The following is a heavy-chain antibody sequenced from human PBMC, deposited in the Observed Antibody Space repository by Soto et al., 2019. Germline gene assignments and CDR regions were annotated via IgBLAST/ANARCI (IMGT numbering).Heavy chain of an antibody. CDR3: ARDRESGDTAILYYFDY. V-gene: IGHV3-74*01. Sequence: GGSLRLSCAASGFTFSSYWMHWFRQAPGKGLMWVSRINSGGGTTTYADSVKGRFTISRDNAKNSLYLQMNSLRAEDTAVYYCARDRESGDTAILYYFDYWGQGALVTVSS. J-gene: IGHJ4*02. D-gene: IGHD5-18*01. CDR1: GFTFSSYW. CDR2: INSGGGTT.